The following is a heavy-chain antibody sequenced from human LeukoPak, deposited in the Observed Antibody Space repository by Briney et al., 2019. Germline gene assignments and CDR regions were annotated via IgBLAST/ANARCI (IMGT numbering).Heavy chain of an antibody. V-gene: IGHV6-1*01. Sequence: SQTLSLTCAISGGSVSSYTPAWNWITQCPARGLEWRGTTFYRSKCYNHYAVSMRSRITINPDTDKNQFSLQLTSVTPEDSAVYYCARQQRGAFDYWGQGTLVTVSS. CDR1: GGSVSSYTPA. J-gene: IGHJ4*02. D-gene: IGHD6-13*01. CDR2: TFYRSKCYN. CDR3: ARQQRGAFDY.